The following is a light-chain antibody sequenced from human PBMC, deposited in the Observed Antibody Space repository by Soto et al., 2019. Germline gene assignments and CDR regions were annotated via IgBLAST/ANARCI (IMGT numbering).Light chain of an antibody. CDR2: EVT. CDR1: RDDIGAYDY. CDR3: NSYTNSSAVV. V-gene: IGLV2-14*01. Sequence: QSVLTQPASMSGSPGQSINISCARTRDDIGAYDYVSWYQQHPGNAPKLLVYEVTNRPSGVSDRFSGSKSGNTASLTISGLQAEDEADYYCNSYTNSSAVVFGGGTK. J-gene: IGLJ2*01.